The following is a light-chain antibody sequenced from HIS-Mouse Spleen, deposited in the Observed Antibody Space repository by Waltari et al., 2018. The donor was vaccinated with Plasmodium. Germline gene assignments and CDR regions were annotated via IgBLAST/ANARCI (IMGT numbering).Light chain of an antibody. J-gene: IGLJ2*01. V-gene: IGLV3-1*01. CDR3: QAWDSSTVV. CDR1: KLGAKY. Sequence: SYELTQPPSVSVSPGQTASITCSGDKLGAKYACWYQQKPGQSPVLVIYQDSKRPSGIPERVSGSNSGNTATLTISGTQAMDEADYYCQAWDSSTVVFGGGTKLTVL. CDR2: QDS.